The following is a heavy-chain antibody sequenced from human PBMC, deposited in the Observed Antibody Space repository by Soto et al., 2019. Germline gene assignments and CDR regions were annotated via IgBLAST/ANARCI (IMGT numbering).Heavy chain of an antibody. D-gene: IGHD3-10*01. J-gene: IGHJ5*02. V-gene: IGHV3-48*02. CDR3: VREWFGELS. CDR2: INSGGTTI. CDR1: GFTFSIHS. Sequence: EVQLVESGGGLVQPGASLRLSCATSGFTFSIHSMNWVRQAPGKGLEWVSYINSGGTTIYYADSVKGRFTISRDNAKNSLYLQMNSLRDEDTAVYYCVREWFGELSCGQGTLVTVSS.